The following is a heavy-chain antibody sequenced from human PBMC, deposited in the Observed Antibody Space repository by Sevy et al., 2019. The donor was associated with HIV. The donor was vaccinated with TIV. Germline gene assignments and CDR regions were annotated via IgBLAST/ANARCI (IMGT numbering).Heavy chain of an antibody. D-gene: IGHD6-13*01. CDR1: GYSINNGYY. CDR2: IYHSGST. J-gene: IGHJ4*02. V-gene: IGHV4-38-2*02. CDR3: ARDIASVDY. Sequence: SETLSLTCTVSGYSINNGYYWGWIRQPPGKGLEWIGTIYHSGSTYYNPSLESRVTTSVDTSKNQFSLNLTSVTAADTAVYYCARDIASVDYWGQGTLVTVSS.